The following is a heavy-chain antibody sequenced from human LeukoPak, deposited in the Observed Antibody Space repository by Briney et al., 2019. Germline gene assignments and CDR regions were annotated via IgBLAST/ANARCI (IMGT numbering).Heavy chain of an antibody. CDR3: ARDWSYYFDY. V-gene: IGHV3-48*03. D-gene: IGHD3-3*01. CDR2: ISSSGSTM. CDR1: GFTFSSYE. J-gene: IGHJ4*01. Sequence: PGGSLGLSCAASGFTFSSYEMNWVRQAPGKGLEWISYISSSGSTMYYADSVKGRFTISRDNAKNSLFLQMNSLRAVDTAVYYCARDWSYYFDYWGHGTLVTVSS.